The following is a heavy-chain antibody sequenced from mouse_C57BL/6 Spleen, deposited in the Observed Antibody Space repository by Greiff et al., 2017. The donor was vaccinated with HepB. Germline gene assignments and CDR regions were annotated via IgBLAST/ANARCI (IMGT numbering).Heavy chain of an antibody. V-gene: IGHV5-12*01. Sequence: EVKLMESGGGLVQPGGSLKLSCAASGFTFSDYYMYWVRQTPEKRLEWVAYISNGGGSTYYPDTVKGRFTISRDNAKNTLYLQMSRLKSEDTAMYYCARQEVYYGNWYFDVWGTGTTVTVSS. D-gene: IGHD2-1*01. J-gene: IGHJ1*03. CDR3: ARQEVYYGNWYFDV. CDR1: GFTFSDYY. CDR2: ISNGGGST.